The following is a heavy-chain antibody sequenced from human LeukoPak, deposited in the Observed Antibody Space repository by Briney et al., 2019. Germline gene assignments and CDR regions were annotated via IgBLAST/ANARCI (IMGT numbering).Heavy chain of an antibody. J-gene: IGHJ4*02. V-gene: IGHV3-23*01. CDR2: ISGSGGST. Sequence: GGSLRLSCAASGFTFSSYATSWVRQAPGKGLEWVSAISGSGGSTYYADSVKGRFTISRDNSKNTLYLQMNSLRAEDTAVYYCAKEVGDYDFWSGYYSNYFDYWGQGTLVTVSS. CDR1: GFTFSSYA. D-gene: IGHD3-3*01. CDR3: AKEVGDYDFWSGYYSNYFDY.